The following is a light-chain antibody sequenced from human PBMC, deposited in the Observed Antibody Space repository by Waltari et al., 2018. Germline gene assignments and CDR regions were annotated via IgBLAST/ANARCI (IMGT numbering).Light chain of an antibody. V-gene: IGLV2-14*03. Sequence: HSALTQPASVSGSPGQSITISCTGTSSDVGGYNYVPWYQQHPGQAPKLMIFDVSNRPSGVSSRLSGAESGNTASLTISGRQAEDEADYYCSSYVSSDTLELFGGGTSLTVL. CDR3: SSYVSSDTLEL. CDR2: DVS. CDR1: SSDVGGYNY. J-gene: IGLJ2*01.